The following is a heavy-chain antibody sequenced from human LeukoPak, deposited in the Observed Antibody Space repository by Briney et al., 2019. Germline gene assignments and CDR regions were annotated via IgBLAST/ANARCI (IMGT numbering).Heavy chain of an antibody. J-gene: IGHJ4*02. CDR3: ARADTGLVRVLDY. CDR1: GYIFISHY. V-gene: IGHV1-46*01. CDR2: TNPNGEST. Sequence: ASVKVSCKTSGYIFISHYVHWVRQAPGQGLEWMGVTNPNGESTTYAPNFQGRVTMTRDTPTSTVYMELSSLRSDDTAVYYCARADTGLVRVLDYWGQGTLVTVSS. D-gene: IGHD5-18*01.